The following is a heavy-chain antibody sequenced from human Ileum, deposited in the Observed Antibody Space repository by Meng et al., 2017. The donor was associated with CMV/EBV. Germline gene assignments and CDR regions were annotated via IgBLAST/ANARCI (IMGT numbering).Heavy chain of an antibody. V-gene: IGHV3-48*01. J-gene: IGHJ4*02. Sequence: GESLKISCAASGFTFSSYSINWVRQAPGKGLEWVSYISSTGGSIYYADSVKGRFTISRDNAKNSVYLQMSRLRADDTALYYCARDGGYRNDYWGQGTLVTVSS. CDR2: ISSTGGSI. CDR3: ARDGGYRNDY. D-gene: IGHD5-12*01. CDR1: GFTFSSYS.